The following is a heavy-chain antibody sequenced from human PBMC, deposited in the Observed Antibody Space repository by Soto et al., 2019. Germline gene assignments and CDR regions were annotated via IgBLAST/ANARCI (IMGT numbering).Heavy chain of an antibody. CDR2: ISAYNGNT. V-gene: IGHV1-18*01. J-gene: IGHJ6*03. D-gene: IGHD6-25*01. Sequence: ASVKVSCKSSGYTFTSYGISWVRQAPGQGLEWMGWISAYNGNTNYAQKLQGRVTMTTDTSTSTAYMELRGLRPDDTAVYYCARRSGRNYYYMDVWGKGTTVTVSS. CDR1: GYTFTSYG. CDR3: ARRSGRNYYYMDV.